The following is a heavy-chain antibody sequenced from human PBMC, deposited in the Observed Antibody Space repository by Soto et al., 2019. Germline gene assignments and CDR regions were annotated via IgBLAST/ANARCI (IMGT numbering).Heavy chain of an antibody. Sequence: PGESLKISCKSFGYRFASHWIAWVRQMPGKGLEWMGIIFPGDSDTRYSPSFQGQVTISADKSTSIAYLQWNTLKASDTAMYYCARVSYDASGSPRTDFDYWGQGTLVTVSS. CDR2: IFPGDSDT. J-gene: IGHJ4*02. CDR1: GYRFASHW. D-gene: IGHD3-22*01. CDR3: ARVSYDASGSPRTDFDY. V-gene: IGHV5-51*01.